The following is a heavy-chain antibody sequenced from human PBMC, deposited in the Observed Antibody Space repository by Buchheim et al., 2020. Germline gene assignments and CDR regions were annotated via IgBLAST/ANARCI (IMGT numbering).Heavy chain of an antibody. D-gene: IGHD3-3*01. V-gene: IGHV3-23*01. CDR3: AKLNDFWSGYLDY. CDR2: ISGGAGST. J-gene: IGHJ4*02. Sequence: EVQLLESGGGLVQPGGSLRLSCAASGFTFSSYAMNWVRQAPGKGLEWVSSISGGAGSTYYADSVKGRFTISRDNSKNQLYLQMNSLRAEDTAVYYCAKLNDFWSGYLDYWGQGTL. CDR1: GFTFSSYA.